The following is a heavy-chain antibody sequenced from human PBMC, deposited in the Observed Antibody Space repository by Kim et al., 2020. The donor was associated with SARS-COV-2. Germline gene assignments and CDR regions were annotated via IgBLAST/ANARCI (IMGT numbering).Heavy chain of an antibody. CDR1: GYSFTSYW. CDR3: ARQAQGGYYDSSGYYYDAFDI. J-gene: IGHJ3*02. V-gene: IGHV5-51*01. CDR2: IYPGDSDT. Sequence: GESLKISCKGSGYSFTSYWIGWVRQMPGKGLEWMGIIYPGDSDTRYSPSFQGQVTISADKSISTAYLQWSSLKASDTAMYYCARQAQGGYYDSSGYYYDAFDIWGQGTMVTVSS. D-gene: IGHD3-22*01.